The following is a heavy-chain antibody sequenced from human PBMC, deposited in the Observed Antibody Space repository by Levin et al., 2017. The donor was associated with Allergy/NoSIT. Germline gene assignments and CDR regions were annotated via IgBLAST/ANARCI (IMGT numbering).Heavy chain of an antibody. CDR1: GYTFTSYG. D-gene: IGHD5-12*01. CDR3: ASRSPDIVATLKRRSGAFDI. V-gene: IGHV1-18*01. J-gene: IGHJ3*02. CDR2: ISAYNGNT. Sequence: ASVKVSCKASGYTFTSYGISWVRQAPGQGLEWMGWISAYNGNTNYAQKLQGRVTMTTDTSTSTAYMELRSLRSDDTAVYYCASRSPDIVATLKRRSGAFDIWGQGTMVTVSS.